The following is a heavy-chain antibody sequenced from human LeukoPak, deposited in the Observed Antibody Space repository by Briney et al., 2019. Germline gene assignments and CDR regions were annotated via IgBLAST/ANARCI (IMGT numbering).Heavy chain of an antibody. V-gene: IGHV1-2*02. D-gene: IGHD3-3*01. CDR1: GYTFTGYY. Sequence: ASVKVSCKASGYTFTGYYMHWVRQAPGQGLEWMGWINPNSGGTNYAQKFQGRVTMTRDTSISTAYMELSRLRSDDTAVYYCATDTIFGVTRWANWGQGTLVTVSS. CDR3: ATDTIFGVTRWAN. CDR2: INPNSGGT. J-gene: IGHJ4*02.